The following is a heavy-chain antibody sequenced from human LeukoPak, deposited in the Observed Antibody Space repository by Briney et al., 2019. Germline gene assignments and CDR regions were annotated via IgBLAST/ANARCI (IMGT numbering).Heavy chain of an antibody. Sequence: GGSLRLSCAVSGFTFGRFAMNWVRQAPGKGLEWVSIISNSGTITSYADSVKGRFAISRDNSKNTVYLQMNSLRAEDTALYYCTTESFHYWGQGSLVAVSS. J-gene: IGHJ4*02. CDR3: TTESFHY. D-gene: IGHD3-10*01. CDR2: ISNSGTIT. CDR1: GFTFGRFA. V-gene: IGHV3-23*01.